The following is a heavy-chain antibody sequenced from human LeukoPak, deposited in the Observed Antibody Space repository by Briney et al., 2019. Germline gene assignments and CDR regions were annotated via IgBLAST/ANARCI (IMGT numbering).Heavy chain of an antibody. V-gene: IGHV1-46*01. CDR2: INPSGGST. Sequence: ASVKVSCKASGYTFTSYYMHWVRQAPGQGLEWMGIINPSGGSTSYAQKFQGRVTMTRDTSTSTVYMELSSLRSEDTAVYYCASQVLLWFGGEHGMDVWGQGTTVTVSS. J-gene: IGHJ6*02. CDR3: ASQVLLWFGGEHGMDV. D-gene: IGHD3-10*01. CDR1: GYTFTSYY.